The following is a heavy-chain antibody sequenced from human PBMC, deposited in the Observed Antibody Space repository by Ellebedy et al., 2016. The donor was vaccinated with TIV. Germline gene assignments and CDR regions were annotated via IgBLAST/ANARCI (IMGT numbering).Heavy chain of an antibody. D-gene: IGHD4-17*01. V-gene: IGHV1-18*01. CDR3: ARDKFNDYGDYGFDY. Sequence: ASVKVSCKASGYTFTSYGISWVRQAPGQGLEWMGWISAYNGNTNYAQKLQGRVTMTTDTSTSTAYMELRSLRSDDTAVYYCARDKFNDYGDYGFDYWGQGTLVTVSS. CDR2: ISAYNGNT. CDR1: GYTFTSYG. J-gene: IGHJ4*02.